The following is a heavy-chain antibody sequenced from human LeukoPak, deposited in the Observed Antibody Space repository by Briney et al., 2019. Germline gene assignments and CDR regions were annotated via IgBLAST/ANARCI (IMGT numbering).Heavy chain of an antibody. Sequence: ASVKVSCKASGYTFTGYYMHWVRQAPGQGLEWMGWINPNSRGTNYAQKFLGRITMTRDTSISTAYMELSRLRSDDTAVYYCASATTYCGADCYPLDAFDIWGQGTMVTVSS. V-gene: IGHV1-2*02. CDR2: INPNSRGT. D-gene: IGHD2-21*02. CDR1: GYTFTGYY. CDR3: ASATTYCGADCYPLDAFDI. J-gene: IGHJ3*02.